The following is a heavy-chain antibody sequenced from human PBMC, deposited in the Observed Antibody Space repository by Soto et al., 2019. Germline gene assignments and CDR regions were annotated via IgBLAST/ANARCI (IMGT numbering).Heavy chain of an antibody. CDR3: ARARVDIPRPIFGWYFDL. D-gene: IGHD3-3*02. CDR1: GGSISSGGYY. CDR2: IYYSGST. V-gene: IGHV4-31*03. Sequence: QVQLQESGPGLVKPSQTLSLTCTVSGGSISSGGYYWSWIRQHPGKGLEWIGYIYYSGSTYYNPSLKSRVTISVDTSKNQFSLKLSSVPAADTAVYYCARARVDIPRPIFGWYFDLWGRGTLVTVSS. J-gene: IGHJ2*01.